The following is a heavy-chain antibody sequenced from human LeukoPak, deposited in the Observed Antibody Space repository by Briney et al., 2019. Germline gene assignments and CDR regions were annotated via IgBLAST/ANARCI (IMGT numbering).Heavy chain of an antibody. CDR2: ISGSGGST. Sequence: AGGSLRLSCAASGFTVSSNYMSWVRQAPGKGLEWVSAISGSGGSTYYADSVKGRFTISRDNSKNTLYLQMNSLRAEDTAVYYCVLYELDYWGQGTLVTVSS. CDR3: VLYELDY. D-gene: IGHD2/OR15-2a*01. J-gene: IGHJ4*02. CDR1: GFTVSSNY. V-gene: IGHV3-23*01.